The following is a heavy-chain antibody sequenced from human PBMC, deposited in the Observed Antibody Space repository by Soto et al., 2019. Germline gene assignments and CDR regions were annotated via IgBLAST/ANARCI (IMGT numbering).Heavy chain of an antibody. CDR1: GYSFTSCW. CDR2: IYPGDSDT. CDR3: ARLPIVVVPAANTYYYYYYGMDV. V-gene: IGHV5-51*01. Sequence: GESLKISCKGSGYSFTSCWIGWVRQMPGKGLEWMGIIYPGDSDTRYSPSFQGQVTISADKSIGTAYLQWSSLKASDTAMYYCARLPIVVVPAANTYYYYYYGMDVWGQGTTVTVSS. J-gene: IGHJ6*02. D-gene: IGHD2-2*01.